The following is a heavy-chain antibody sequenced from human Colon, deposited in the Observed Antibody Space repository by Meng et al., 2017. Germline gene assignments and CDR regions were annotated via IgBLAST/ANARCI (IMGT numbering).Heavy chain of an antibody. CDR2: ISDIGTP. J-gene: IGHJ4*02. V-gene: IGHV4-4*02. CDR3: ARAVAGDTFDY. Sequence: QVQLQESGPGLVKPSGTLSLTCTASGGSISSSNWWSWVRQSPGKGLEWVGEISDIGTPLYNPSLTSRVTISIDESKSQFSLNLRSVTAADTGVYYCARAVAGDTFDYWGQGTLVTVSS. CDR1: GGSISSSNW. D-gene: IGHD6-19*01.